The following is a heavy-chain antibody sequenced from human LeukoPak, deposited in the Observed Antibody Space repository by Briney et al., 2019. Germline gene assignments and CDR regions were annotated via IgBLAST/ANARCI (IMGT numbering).Heavy chain of an antibody. V-gene: IGHV3-33*01. D-gene: IGHD3-16*01. CDR1: GFTFSSYG. CDR3: ARGGAGWGNY. J-gene: IGHJ4*02. CDR2: IWHDGSNK. Sequence: GRSLRLSCAASGFTFSSYGMHWVRQAPAKGLEWVAVIWHDGSNKYYADSVKGRFTISRDNSKNTLYLQMNSLRAEDTAVYYCARGGAGWGNYWGQGTLVTVSS.